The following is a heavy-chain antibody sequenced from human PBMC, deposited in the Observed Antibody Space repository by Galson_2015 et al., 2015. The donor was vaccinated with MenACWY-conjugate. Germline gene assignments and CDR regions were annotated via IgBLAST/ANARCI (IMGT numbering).Heavy chain of an antibody. Sequence: SLRLSCAASGFTFSSYEMNWVRQAPGKGLEWVSYISSSGFTIYYADSVKVRFTISRDNAKNSLYLQMNSLRAEDSAVYYCATRSGDGGGGYCFDYWGQGTLVTVSS. CDR2: ISSSGFTI. D-gene: IGHD4-23*01. CDR1: GFTFSSYE. CDR3: ATRSGDGGGGYCFDY. J-gene: IGHJ4*02. V-gene: IGHV3-48*03.